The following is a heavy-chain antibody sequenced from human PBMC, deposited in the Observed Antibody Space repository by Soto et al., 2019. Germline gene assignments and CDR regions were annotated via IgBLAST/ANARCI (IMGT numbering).Heavy chain of an antibody. Sequence: QVQLVESGGGVVQPGRSLRLSCVASGFTFSSYAMHWVRQAPGKGLEWVAVIWYDGSNKFYADSVEGRITISRDNSKNTLYLQMNNLRAEDTAVYYCARPVGYSSGRGGQVFDYWGQGTLVTVSS. CDR3: ARPVGYSSGRGGQVFDY. V-gene: IGHV3-33*01. D-gene: IGHD6-19*01. J-gene: IGHJ4*02. CDR1: GFTFSSYA. CDR2: IWYDGSNK.